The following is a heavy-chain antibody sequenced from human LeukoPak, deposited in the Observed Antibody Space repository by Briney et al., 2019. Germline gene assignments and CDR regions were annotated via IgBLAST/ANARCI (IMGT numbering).Heavy chain of an antibody. Sequence: GGAVRVSCAASGCTFSSLWMSWVRQAPGRGAEGVASINQDGGTTYYVASVKGRFTISRDNAKNSLSLQMSSVRAEDTAVYYCTKDRQGPNQYHMDVWGKGTPVTVSS. CDR3: TKDRQGPNQYHMDV. J-gene: IGHJ6*03. CDR1: GCTFSSLW. CDR2: INQDGGTT. V-gene: IGHV3-7*01.